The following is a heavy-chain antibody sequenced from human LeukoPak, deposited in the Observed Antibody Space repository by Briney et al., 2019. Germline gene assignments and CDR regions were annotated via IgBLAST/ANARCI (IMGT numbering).Heavy chain of an antibody. V-gene: IGHV3-23*01. CDR2: ISGSDGST. J-gene: IGHJ6*02. D-gene: IGHD2-15*01. CDR1: GFTFSSYA. CDR3: AKGRGPSSYHGLDV. Sequence: QRGGCLRLSCAASGFTFSSYAMSWVRQAPGKGLEWVSGISGSDGSTYYADSVKGRFTISRDNSKNTLYLQMNSLRAEDTAVYYCAKGRGPSSYHGLDVWGQGTTVTVSS.